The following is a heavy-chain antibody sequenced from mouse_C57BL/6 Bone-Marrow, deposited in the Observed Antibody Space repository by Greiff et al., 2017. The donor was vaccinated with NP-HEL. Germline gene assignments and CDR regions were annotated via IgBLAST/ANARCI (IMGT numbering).Heavy chain of an antibody. D-gene: IGHD4-1*01. Sequence: QVQLQQPGAELVRPGTSVKLSCKASGYTFTSYWMHWVKQRPGQGLEWIGVIDPSDSYTNYNQKLKGKATLTVDTSSSTAYMQLSSLTSEDSAVYYCASVWDVNYWGQGTTLTVSS. CDR1: GYTFTSYW. CDR3: ASVWDVNY. CDR2: IDPSDSYT. V-gene: IGHV1-59*01. J-gene: IGHJ2*01.